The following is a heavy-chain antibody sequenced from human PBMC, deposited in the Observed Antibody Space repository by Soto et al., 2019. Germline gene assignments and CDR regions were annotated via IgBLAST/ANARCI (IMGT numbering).Heavy chain of an antibody. CDR1: EFTCRDAG. CDR2: IKSKTDGGTT. V-gene: IGHV3-15*07. J-gene: IGHJ4*02. Sequence: GVAEFTCRDAGRNCISQTTGKGLEWVGRIKSKTDGGTTDYAAPVKGRFTISRDDSKNTLYLQMNSLKTEDTAVYYCTTDLIVVVTARDYRAQGTLVTVSS. CDR3: TTDLIVVVTARDY. D-gene: IGHD2-21*02.